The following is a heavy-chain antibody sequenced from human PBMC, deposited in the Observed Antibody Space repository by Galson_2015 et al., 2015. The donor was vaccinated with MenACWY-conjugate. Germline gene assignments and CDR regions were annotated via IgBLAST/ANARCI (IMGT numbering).Heavy chain of an antibody. Sequence: QSGAEVKKPGASVKVSCKASGYTFLNYGFTWVRQAPGQGLEWMGRISGKNGNAIYAQKFQDRFIMTTDASTNTAYMELGSLRSDAPATYYCASHLLGNIGYDWGQGTLVTVSS. CDR1: GYTFLNYG. J-gene: IGHJ1*01. V-gene: IGHV1-18*01. CDR2: ISGKNGNA. CDR3: ASHLLGNIGYD. D-gene: IGHD2/OR15-2a*01.